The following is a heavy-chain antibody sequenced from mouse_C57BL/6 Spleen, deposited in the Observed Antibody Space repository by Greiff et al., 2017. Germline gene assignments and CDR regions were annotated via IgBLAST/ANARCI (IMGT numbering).Heavy chain of an antibody. J-gene: IGHJ3*01. D-gene: IGHD1-1*01. CDR2: IKYDGSST. V-gene: IGHV5-16*01. Sequence: EVQLVESEGGLVQPGSSMKLSCSASGFTFSDYYMALVRLVPEKGLEWVANIKYDGSSTYYLDSLKSRFIISRENAKNILHLQMSSLKSEDTATYYCARGGTYYGSSLWFACWGQGTLVTVSA. CDR1: GFTFSDYY. CDR3: ARGGTYYGSSLWFAC.